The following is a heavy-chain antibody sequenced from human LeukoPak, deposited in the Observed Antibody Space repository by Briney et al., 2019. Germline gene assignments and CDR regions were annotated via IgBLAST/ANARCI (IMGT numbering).Heavy chain of an antibody. CDR2: ISWNSGSI. V-gene: IGHV3-9*01. J-gene: IGHJ4*02. CDR3: AKARGYRVPVDY. D-gene: IGHD3-22*01. Sequence: GGSLRLSCAASGFTFDDYAMHWVRQAPGKGLEWVSGISWNSGSIGYADSVKGRFTISRDNAKNSLYLQMNSLRAEHTALYYCAKARGYRVPVDYWGQGTLVTVSS. CDR1: GFTFDDYA.